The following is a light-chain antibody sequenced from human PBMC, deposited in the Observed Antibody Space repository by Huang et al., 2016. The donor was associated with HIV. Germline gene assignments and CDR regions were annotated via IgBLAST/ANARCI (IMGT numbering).Light chain of an antibody. CDR3: QLYGTSPQVT. V-gene: IGKV3-20*01. Sequence: EIVLTQSPGTLSLSPGERATLSCRVSQSVAGEFLAWYKQQAGRAPGLVIYGASNRAIGIPDRFSGGGSGTDFTLTISRLEPEDFAMYFCQLYGTSPQVTFGGGTKVEIK. CDR1: QSVAGEF. J-gene: IGKJ4*01. CDR2: GAS.